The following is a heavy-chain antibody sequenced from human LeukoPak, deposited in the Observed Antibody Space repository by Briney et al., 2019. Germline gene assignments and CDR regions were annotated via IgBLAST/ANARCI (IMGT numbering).Heavy chain of an antibody. J-gene: IGHJ4*02. CDR3: AKDRGFLESLLFDY. Sequence: GGSLRLSCAASGFTFSSYGMHWVRQAPGKGLEWVAVIWYDGSNKYYADSVKGRFTTSRDNSKNTLYLQMNSLRAEDTAVYYCAKDRGFLESLLFDYWGQGTLVTVSS. CDR1: GFTFSSYG. CDR2: IWYDGSNK. D-gene: IGHD3-3*01. V-gene: IGHV3-33*06.